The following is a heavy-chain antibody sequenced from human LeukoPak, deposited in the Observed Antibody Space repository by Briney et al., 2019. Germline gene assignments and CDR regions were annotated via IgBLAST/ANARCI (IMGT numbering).Heavy chain of an antibody. CDR3: ARAPPYYYDSSGYYGLDAFDI. CDR2: IYPGDSDT. D-gene: IGHD3-22*01. V-gene: IGHV5-51*01. CDR1: GYSLTSYW. J-gene: IGHJ3*02. Sequence: GESRKISCKGSGYSLTSYWIGWVRQMPGKGLEWMGIIYPGDSDTRYSPSFQGQVTISADKSISTAYLQWSSLKASDTAMYYCARAPPYYYDSSGYYGLDAFDIWGQGTMVTVSS.